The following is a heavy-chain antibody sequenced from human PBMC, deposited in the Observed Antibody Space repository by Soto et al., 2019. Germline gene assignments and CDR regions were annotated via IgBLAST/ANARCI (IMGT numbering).Heavy chain of an antibody. J-gene: IGHJ3*02. CDR3: ARHYPENWGTAFDI. Sequence: GGSLRLSCAASGFTFSSYSMNWVRQAPGKGLEWVSSISSSSSYIYYADSVKGRFTISRDNAKNSLYLQMNSLRAEDTYLYSSARHYPENWGTAFDIWGQGTMVTVSS. CDR1: GFTFSSYS. CDR2: ISSSSSYI. D-gene: IGHD7-27*01. V-gene: IGHV3-21*01.